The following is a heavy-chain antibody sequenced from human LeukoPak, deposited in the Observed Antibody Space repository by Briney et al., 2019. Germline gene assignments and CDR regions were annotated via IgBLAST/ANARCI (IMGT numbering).Heavy chain of an antibody. CDR2: IWYDGSNK. J-gene: IGHJ4*02. D-gene: IGHD1-26*01. V-gene: IGHV3-33*01. Sequence: PGGSLRLSCAASGFSSSNYGMHWVRQAPGKGLEWVAVIWYDGSNKYYADSVKGRFTISRDNSKNTLYLQMNSLRVEDTAVYYCARGRDLLSYWGQGTLVTVSS. CDR1: GFSSSNYG. CDR3: ARGRDLLSY.